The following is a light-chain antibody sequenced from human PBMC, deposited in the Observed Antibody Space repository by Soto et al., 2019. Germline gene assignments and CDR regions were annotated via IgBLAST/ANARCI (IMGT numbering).Light chain of an antibody. V-gene: IGKV1-5*03. CDR3: QQYNSYST. CDR1: QTISSW. CDR2: MAS. J-gene: IGKJ1*01. Sequence: DIKMTQSPSTLSGSVGDSVTITCRASQTISSWLAWYQQKPGKAPQVLISMASTLESGVPSRFSGSGSGTEFTLTISSLQADDFATYYCQQYNSYSTFGQGTKVDIK.